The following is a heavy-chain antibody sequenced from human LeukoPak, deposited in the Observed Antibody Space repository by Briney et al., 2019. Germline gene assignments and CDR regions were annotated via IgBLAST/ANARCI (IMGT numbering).Heavy chain of an antibody. CDR1: GFTFSSYS. V-gene: IGHV3-21*04. D-gene: IGHD4-17*01. CDR2: ISTDSRYI. J-gene: IGHJ3*02. CDR3: AVVYGDYNPGAFDI. Sequence: PGGSLRLSCAASGFTFSSYSLTWVRQAPGKGLEWVSDISTDSRYIYYADSVQGRFTISRDNAQRSLYLQMNSLRVEDTAVYYCAVVYGDYNPGAFDIWGQGTMVTVSS.